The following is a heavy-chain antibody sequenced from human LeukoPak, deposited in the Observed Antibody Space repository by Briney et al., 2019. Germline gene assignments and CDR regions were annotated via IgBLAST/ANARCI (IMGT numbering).Heavy chain of an antibody. CDR1: GFTFSDFG. J-gene: IGHJ4*02. Sequence: PGRSLRLSCAASGFTFSDFGMHWVRQAPGKGLEWVAVMSYDGSNIYYADSVQGRFTISRDNSKNTLFLQMNSLRAEDTAVYYCAKDGDSSGWYYFDYWGQGTLVTVSS. CDR3: AKDGDSSGWYYFDY. CDR2: MSYDGSNI. D-gene: IGHD6-19*01. V-gene: IGHV3-30*18.